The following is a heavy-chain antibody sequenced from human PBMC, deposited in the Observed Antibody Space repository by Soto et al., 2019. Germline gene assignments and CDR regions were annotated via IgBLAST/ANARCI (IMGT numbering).Heavy chain of an antibody. CDR2: IIPIFGTA. CDR3: ARVPQSIAAPDDY. D-gene: IGHD6-6*01. CDR1: GGTFSSYA. J-gene: IGHJ4*02. V-gene: IGHV1-69*06. Sequence: SVKVSCKASGGTFSSYAISWVRQAPGQGLEWMGGIIPIFGTANYAQKFQGRVTITADKSTSTAYMELSSLRSEDTAVYYCARVPQSIAAPDDYWGKGTLVTVSS.